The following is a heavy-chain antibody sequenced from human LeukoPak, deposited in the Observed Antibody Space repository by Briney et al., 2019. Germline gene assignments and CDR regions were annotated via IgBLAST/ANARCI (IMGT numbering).Heavy chain of an antibody. Sequence: PSETLSLTCTVSGASISSSSHYWGWIRPPPGKGLEWIGSIDYSGSTNYNPSLKSRVTISVDTSKNQFSLRLSSVTAADTAVYYRARRDYDYVWGTYRRYRPFDYWGQGTLVTVSS. CDR2: IDYSGST. V-gene: IGHV4-39*01. D-gene: IGHD3-16*02. CDR1: GASISSSSHY. J-gene: IGHJ4*02. CDR3: ARRDYDYVWGTYRRYRPFDY.